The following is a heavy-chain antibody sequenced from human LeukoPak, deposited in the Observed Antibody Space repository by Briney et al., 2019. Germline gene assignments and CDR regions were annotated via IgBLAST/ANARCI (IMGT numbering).Heavy chain of an antibody. CDR1: GYTFTDDY. Sequence: ASVKVSCKASGYTFTDDYVHWVRQAPGQGLEWMGWINPDSGGTNYAQRFQGRVTMTRDTSINTAYMELSRLRSDDTAFYYCARAGVWDYNDSSGYHNGAFDIWGQGTMVTVSS. D-gene: IGHD3-22*01. V-gene: IGHV1-2*02. J-gene: IGHJ3*02. CDR2: INPDSGGT. CDR3: ARAGVWDYNDSSGYHNGAFDI.